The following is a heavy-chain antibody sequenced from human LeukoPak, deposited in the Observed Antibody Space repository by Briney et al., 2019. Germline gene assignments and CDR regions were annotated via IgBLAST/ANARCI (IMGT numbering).Heavy chain of an antibody. CDR2: ISSSSSYI. V-gene: IGHV3-21*01. CDR1: GFAFNRYS. D-gene: IGHD2-15*01. CDR3: ATVGWELPHDAFDI. Sequence: GGSLRLSCAASGFAFNRYSMNWVRQAPGKGLEWVSSISSSSSYIYYADSVKGRFTISRDNAKNSLYLQMNSLRAEDMALYYCATVGWELPHDAFDIWGQGTMVTVSS. J-gene: IGHJ3*02.